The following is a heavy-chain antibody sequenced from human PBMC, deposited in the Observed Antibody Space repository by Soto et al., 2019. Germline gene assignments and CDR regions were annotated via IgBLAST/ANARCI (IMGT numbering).Heavy chain of an antibody. D-gene: IGHD1-26*01. CDR3: ASGNRGSYYCA. V-gene: IGHV4-34*01. Sequence: QVQLQQWGAGLLKPSETLSLTCAVYGGSFSGYYWSWIRQPPGKGLEWIGEINHSGSTNYNPSLQSRVTIPVDTSKNQFSLKLSSVTSADTAVYYCASGNRGSYYCAWGQGTLVTVSS. J-gene: IGHJ5*02. CDR1: GGSFSGYY. CDR2: INHSGST.